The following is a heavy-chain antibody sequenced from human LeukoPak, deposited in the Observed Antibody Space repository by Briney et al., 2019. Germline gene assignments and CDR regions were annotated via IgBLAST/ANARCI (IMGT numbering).Heavy chain of an antibody. CDR3: ARHLSVVVRKGNCSSTSCLGGGMDV. D-gene: IGHD2-2*01. V-gene: IGHV4-34*01. J-gene: IGHJ6*04. CDR2: INHSGST. Sequence: KPSETLSLTCAVYGGSFSGYYWSWIRQPPGKGLEWIGEINHSGSTNYNPSHKSRVTISVDTSKNQFSLKLSSVTAADTAVYYCARHLSVVVRKGNCSSTSCLGGGMDVWGKGTTVTVSS. CDR1: GGSFSGYY.